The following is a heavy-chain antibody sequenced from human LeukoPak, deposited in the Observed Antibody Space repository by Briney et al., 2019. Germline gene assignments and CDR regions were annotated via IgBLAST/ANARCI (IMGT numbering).Heavy chain of an antibody. CDR1: GFTFSSYS. CDR2: ISSSSSYI. Sequence: PGGSLRLSCAASGFTFSSYSMNWVRQAPGKGLEWVSSISSSSSYIYYADSVKGRFTISRDNAKNSLYLQMNSLRAEDTAVYYCARGTYYYDSSGYSSPGYWGQGTLVTVSP. D-gene: IGHD3-22*01. J-gene: IGHJ4*02. CDR3: ARGTYYYDSSGYSSPGY. V-gene: IGHV3-21*01.